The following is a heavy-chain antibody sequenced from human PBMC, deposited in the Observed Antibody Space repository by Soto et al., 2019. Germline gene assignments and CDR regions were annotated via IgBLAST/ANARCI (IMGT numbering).Heavy chain of an antibody. J-gene: IGHJ4*02. CDR1: GFTFSAYS. CDR2: ISSGSTTI. CDR3: ARDGGTY. D-gene: IGHD3-16*01. Sequence: PGGSLRLSCAASGFTFSAYSMNWVRQAPGKGLEWVSYISSGSTTIYYADSVKGRFTISRDNAKNSLYLQMNSLRDDDTAVYYCARDGGTYWGQGTLVTVSS. V-gene: IGHV3-48*02.